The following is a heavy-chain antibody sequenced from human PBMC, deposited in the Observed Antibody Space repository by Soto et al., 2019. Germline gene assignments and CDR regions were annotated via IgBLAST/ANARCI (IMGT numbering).Heavy chain of an antibody. J-gene: IGHJ6*03. CDR1: GFTFSSYG. Sequence: VQLVDSGGGVVQPGRCLRLSCAASGFTFSSYGLHWVRQAPGKGLEWGAVISYDGSNKYYAEAVKGRFTISGDNSKNTLYLQMNSMRAEDTAVYYCAKGVTLSPNYYYYDIDVWGKGTTVTVSS. V-gene: IGHV3-30*18. D-gene: IGHD2-21*02. CDR2: ISYDGSNK. CDR3: AKGVTLSPNYYYYDIDV.